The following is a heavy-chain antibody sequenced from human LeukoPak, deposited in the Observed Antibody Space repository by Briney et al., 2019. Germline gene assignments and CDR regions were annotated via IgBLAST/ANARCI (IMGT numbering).Heavy chain of an antibody. CDR2: ISGSGGST. V-gene: IGHV3-23*01. J-gene: IGHJ4*02. Sequence: GRSLRLSCAASGFTFSSYAMSWVRQAPGKGLEWVSAISGSGGSTYYTDSVKGRFTISRDNSKNTLYLQMNSLRAEDTAVYYCAKVGLYGSGSYDYWGQGTLVTVS. D-gene: IGHD3-10*01. CDR1: GFTFSSYA. CDR3: AKVGLYGSGSYDY.